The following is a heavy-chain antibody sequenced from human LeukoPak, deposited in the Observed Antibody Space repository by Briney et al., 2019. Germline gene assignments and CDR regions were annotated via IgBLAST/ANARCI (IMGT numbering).Heavy chain of an antibody. D-gene: IGHD1-26*01. CDR3: ARDPYNGSYGDDYYYYMDV. Sequence: PGGSLRLSCAASGFTFSSYSMNWVRQAPGKGLEWVSSISSSSYIYYADSVKGRFTISRDNAKNSLYLQMNSLRAEDTAVYYCARDPYNGSYGDDYYYYMDVWGKGTTVTISS. V-gene: IGHV3-21*01. CDR2: ISSSSYI. J-gene: IGHJ6*03. CDR1: GFTFSSYS.